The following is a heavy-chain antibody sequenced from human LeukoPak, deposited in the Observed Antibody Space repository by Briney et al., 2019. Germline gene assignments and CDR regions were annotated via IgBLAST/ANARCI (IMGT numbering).Heavy chain of an antibody. CDR2: IRYDGSNK. CDR3: AKKGSGSYSGHDAFDI. CDR1: GFIFNYYG. V-gene: IGHV3-30*02. Sequence: GGSLRLSCAASGFIFNYYGMHWVRQAPGKGLEWVAFIRYDGSNKYYADFVKGRFTISRDNSDRTVYLQMNSLRTEDTAVYYCAKKGSGSYSGHDAFDIWGQGTMVTVSS. D-gene: IGHD3-10*01. J-gene: IGHJ3*02.